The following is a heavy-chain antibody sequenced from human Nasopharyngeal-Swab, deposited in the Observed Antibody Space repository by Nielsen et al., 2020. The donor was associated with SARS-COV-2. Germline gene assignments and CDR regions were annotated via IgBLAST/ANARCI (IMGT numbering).Heavy chain of an antibody. CDR2: IYYSGST. J-gene: IGHJ6*03. Sequence: WIRQPPGKGLEWIGYIYYSGSTYYNPSLKSRVTISVDTSKNQFSLKLSSVTAADTAVYYCARVSRYYYMDFWGKGTTVTVSS. V-gene: IGHV4-31*02. CDR3: ARVSRYYYMDF.